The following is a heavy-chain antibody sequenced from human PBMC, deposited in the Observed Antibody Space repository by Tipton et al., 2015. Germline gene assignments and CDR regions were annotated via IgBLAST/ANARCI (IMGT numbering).Heavy chain of an antibody. J-gene: IGHJ4*03. V-gene: IGHV3-48*02. CDR2: ITPSGSAI. Sequence: SLRLSCAASGFTFSNYNMNWVRQAPGKGLEWVSYITPSGSAIYYADSVRGRFTISRDNAKNSLYLQMNSLRDEDTAVYYCARGGNYDFVRGTYRSMSRHLDYWGQGTTVTVSS. CDR1: GFTFSNYN. CDR3: ARGGNYDFVRGTYRSMSRHLDY. D-gene: IGHD3-16*02.